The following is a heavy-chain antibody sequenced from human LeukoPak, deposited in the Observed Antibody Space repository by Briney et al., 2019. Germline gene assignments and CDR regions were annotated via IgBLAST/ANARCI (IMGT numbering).Heavy chain of an antibody. D-gene: IGHD2-2*01. CDR2: IYHSGST. Sequence: PSETLSLTCTVSGYSISSGYYWGWIRQPPGKGLEWIGSIYHSGSTYYNPSLKSRVTISVDTSKNQFSLKLSSVTAADTAVYYCARDTRSGGIDYWGQGTLVTVSS. J-gene: IGHJ4*02. CDR3: ARDTRSGGIDY. V-gene: IGHV4-38-2*02. CDR1: GYSISSGYY.